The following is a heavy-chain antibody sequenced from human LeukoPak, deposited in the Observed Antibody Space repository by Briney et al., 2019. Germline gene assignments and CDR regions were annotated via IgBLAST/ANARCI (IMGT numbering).Heavy chain of an antibody. CDR3: ARDGRDGYIDY. CDR1: GFTVITND. Sequence: GGSLRLSCAASGFTVITNDMTWVRQAPGKGLEWVANIKEDGSKKYYVDSVKGRFTISRDNAKNSLYLQMNSLRAEDTAVYYCARDGRDGYIDYWGQGTLVTVSS. V-gene: IGHV3-7*01. CDR2: IKEDGSKK. D-gene: IGHD5-24*01. J-gene: IGHJ4*02.